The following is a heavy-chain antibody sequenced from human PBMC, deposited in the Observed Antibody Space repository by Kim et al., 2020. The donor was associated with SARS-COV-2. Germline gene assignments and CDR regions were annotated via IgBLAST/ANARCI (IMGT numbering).Heavy chain of an antibody. CDR2: INHSGST. J-gene: IGHJ4*02. CDR1: GGSFSGYY. D-gene: IGHD3-10*01. CDR3: AGGATYYYGSGSYSSPRYFDY. Sequence: SETLSLTCAVYGGSFSGYYWSWIRQLPGKGLEWIGEINHSGSTNYNPSLKSRVTISVDTSKNQFSLKLSSVTAADTAVYYCAGGATYYYGSGSYSSPRYFDYWGQGTLVTVSS. V-gene: IGHV4-34*01.